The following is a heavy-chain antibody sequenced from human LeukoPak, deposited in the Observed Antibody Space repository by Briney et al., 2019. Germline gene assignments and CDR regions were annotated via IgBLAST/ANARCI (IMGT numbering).Heavy chain of an antibody. Sequence: GESLKISCKGSGYSFTSYWISWVRQMPAPPPQRTGRIDPSDSYTNYSPSFQGHVTISADKSISTAYLQWSSLKASDTAMYYCARTYYYDSSGLVPGYWGQGTLVTVSS. CDR3: ARTYYYDSSGLVPGY. D-gene: IGHD3-22*01. J-gene: IGHJ4*02. V-gene: IGHV5-10-1*01. CDR1: GYSFTSYW. CDR2: IDPSDSYT.